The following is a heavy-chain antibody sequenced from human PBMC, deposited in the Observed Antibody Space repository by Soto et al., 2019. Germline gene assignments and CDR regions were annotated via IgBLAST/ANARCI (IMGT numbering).Heavy chain of an antibody. CDR1: GYSLTHYW. CDR2: INPGDSYV. D-gene: IGHD6-13*01. V-gene: IGHV5-51*01. J-gene: IGHJ4*02. Sequence: EVQLVQSGAEVKKAGESLQISCKGSGYSLTHYWIGWVRQMPGKGLEWMGIINPGDSYVRYSPSFQGQVTISADKSISTAYLQWSSLKASDTAMYYCASAGAATASYYFDYWGQGTLITVSS. CDR3: ASAGAATASYYFDY.